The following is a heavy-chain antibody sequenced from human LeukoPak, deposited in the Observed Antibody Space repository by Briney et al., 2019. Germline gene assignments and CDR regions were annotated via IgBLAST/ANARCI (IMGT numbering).Heavy chain of an antibody. D-gene: IGHD1-14*01. V-gene: IGHV3-53*01. CDR2: IYRRGST. CDR1: GFTVYSNY. J-gene: IGHJ4*02. Sequence: GGSLRLSCAVSGFTVYSNYMSWVRQAPGKGLEWVAIIYRRGSTYYADSVEGRFTISRDNSENIVYLQMNNLRVDDAAVYYCARDRDPDNASNYFDYWGQGTLVTVPS. CDR3: ARDRDPDNASNYFDY.